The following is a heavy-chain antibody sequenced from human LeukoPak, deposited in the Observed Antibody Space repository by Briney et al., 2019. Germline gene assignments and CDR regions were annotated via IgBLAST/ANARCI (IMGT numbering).Heavy chain of an antibody. CDR1: GFTFSSYG. J-gene: IGHJ4*02. CDR2: ISGSGGST. Sequence: GGSLRLSCAASGFTFSSYGMHWVRQAPGKGLEWVSGISGSGGSTYYADSVRGRFTISRDNSRNTLYLQMNSLRAEDTALYYCAKDRYNTAMVSFDYWGQGTLVTVSS. V-gene: IGHV3-23*01. CDR3: AKDRYNTAMVSFDY. D-gene: IGHD5-18*01.